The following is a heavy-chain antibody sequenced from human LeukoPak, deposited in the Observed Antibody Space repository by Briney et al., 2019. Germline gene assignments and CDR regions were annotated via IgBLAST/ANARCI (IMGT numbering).Heavy chain of an antibody. D-gene: IGHD6-13*01. CDR3: AKDDNSWSLDY. Sequence: GGSLRLSCAASGFTFSHYWMRWVRQSPGKGLERVASIKQDGSQKYYGDSVKGRFTISRDNAKNSLYLQMNSLRAEDTAFYYCAKDDNSWSLDYWGQGTLVTVSS. V-gene: IGHV3-7*01. CDR1: GFTFSHYW. CDR2: IKQDGSQK. J-gene: IGHJ4*02.